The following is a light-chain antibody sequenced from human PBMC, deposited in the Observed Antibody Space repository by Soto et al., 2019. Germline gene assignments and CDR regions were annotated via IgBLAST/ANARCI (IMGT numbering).Light chain of an antibody. V-gene: IGLV2-23*01. CDR1: SNDVGNYKL. CDR2: EGT. CDR3: YSYAGTSTWV. Sequence: QSALTQPASVSESPGQSITISCTGTSNDVGNYKLVSWFQHHLGKAPKLIIYEGTKRPSGVSNRFSASQSGNTASLTISGLQAEDEADYYCYSYAGTSTWVFGGGPKVTV. J-gene: IGLJ3*02.